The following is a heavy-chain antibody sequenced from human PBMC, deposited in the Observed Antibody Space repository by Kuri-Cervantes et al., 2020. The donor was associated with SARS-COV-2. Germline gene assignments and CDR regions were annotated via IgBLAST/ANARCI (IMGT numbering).Heavy chain of an antibody. D-gene: IGHD4-23*01. Sequence: ASVKVSCKASGYTFTCYYMHWVRQAPGQGLEWMGRINPNSGGTNYAQKFQGRVTMTRDTSISTAYMELSRLRSDDTAVYYCARDPGGRDAYDIWGQGTLVTVSS. CDR1: GYTFTCYY. CDR2: INPNSGGT. CDR3: ARDPGGRDAYDI. J-gene: IGHJ3*02. V-gene: IGHV1-2*06.